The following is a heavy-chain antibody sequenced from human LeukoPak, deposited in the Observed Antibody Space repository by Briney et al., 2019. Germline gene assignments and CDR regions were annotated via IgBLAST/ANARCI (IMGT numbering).Heavy chain of an antibody. J-gene: IGHJ4*02. V-gene: IGHV4-59*01. D-gene: IGHD6-19*01. Sequence: PSETLSLTCTVSGGSISSYYWSWIRQSPEKGLGWIGYIYSSGTTNYNPSLKSRVTISVDTSKNQFSLRLTSVTAADTAVYYCARHLYSSGWYGWFDYWGQGTLVTVSS. CDR2: IYSSGTT. CDR1: GGSISSYY. CDR3: ARHLYSSGWYGWFDY.